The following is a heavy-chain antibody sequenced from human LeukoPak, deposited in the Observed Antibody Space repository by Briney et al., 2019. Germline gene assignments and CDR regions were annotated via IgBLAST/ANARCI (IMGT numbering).Heavy chain of an antibody. J-gene: IGHJ3*02. V-gene: IGHV4-39*01. CDR2: IYYSGST. Sequence: GSLRLSCAASGFTFSSYSMNWVRQPPGKGLEWIGSIYYSGSTYYNPSLKSRVTISVDTSKNQFSLKLSSVTAADTAVYYCARHRVGYCSGGSCYAFDIWGQGTMVTASS. D-gene: IGHD2-15*01. CDR3: ARHRVGYCSGGSCYAFDI. CDR1: GFTFSSYSMN.